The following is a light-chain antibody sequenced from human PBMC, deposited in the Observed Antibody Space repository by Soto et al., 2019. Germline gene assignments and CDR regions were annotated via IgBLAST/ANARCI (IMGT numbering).Light chain of an antibody. V-gene: IGLV2-14*03. J-gene: IGLJ1*01. Sequence: QSVLTQPVSVSGSPGQSINISCTGTSSDVGGYNYVSWYQHHPGKAPKLIIYDVSNRPSGVSNPFSGSKSGNTASLTIPGLQPEDEADYYCSSYTTSNTRQIVFGTGTKVTVL. CDR2: DVS. CDR3: SSYTTSNTRQIV. CDR1: SSDVGGYNY.